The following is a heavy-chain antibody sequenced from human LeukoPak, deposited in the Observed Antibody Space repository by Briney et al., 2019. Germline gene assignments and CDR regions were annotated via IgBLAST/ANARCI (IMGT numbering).Heavy chain of an antibody. CDR3: ANSYDGKIVPFDN. V-gene: IGHV4-4*09. Sequence: SETLSLTCTVPDGSISNSFWNWVRQPPGKGLEWIAYIHTSGSTNYNPAFKSRVTLSVDTSKSQFSLRLNSVTASDTAVYYCANSYDGKIVPFDNWGQGTLVTASS. D-gene: IGHD4-23*01. CDR2: IHTSGST. J-gene: IGHJ4*02. CDR1: DGSISNSF.